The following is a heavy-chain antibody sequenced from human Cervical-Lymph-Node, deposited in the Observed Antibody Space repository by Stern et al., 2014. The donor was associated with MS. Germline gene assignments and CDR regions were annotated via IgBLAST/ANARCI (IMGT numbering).Heavy chain of an antibody. V-gene: IGHV4-4*02. CDR2: VFHLGST. CDR1: GGSISRSKW. Sequence: QVQLQESGPGVVKPSGTLSLTCVVSGGSISRSKWRSWVRQPPGKGLEWIGEVFHLGSTNSNPSLKSRVSISLDKSNNQVSLKMDSVTAADTAVYYCASGHDAFALWGQGTLVTVSS. CDR3: ASGHDAFAL. J-gene: IGHJ3*01.